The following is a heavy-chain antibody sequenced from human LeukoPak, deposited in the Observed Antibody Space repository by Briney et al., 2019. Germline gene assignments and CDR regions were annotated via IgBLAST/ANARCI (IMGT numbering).Heavy chain of an antibody. CDR1: GGSFSGYY. D-gene: IGHD6-19*01. V-gene: IGHV4-34*01. J-gene: IGHJ4*02. CDR2: INHSGST. Sequence: PSETLSLTCAVYGGSFSGYYWSWIRQPPGKGLEWIGEINHSGSTNYNPSLKSRVTISVDTSKNQFSLKLNSVTAADTAVYYCARGEQWRSSFDYWGQGTLVTVSS. CDR3: ARGEQWRSSFDY.